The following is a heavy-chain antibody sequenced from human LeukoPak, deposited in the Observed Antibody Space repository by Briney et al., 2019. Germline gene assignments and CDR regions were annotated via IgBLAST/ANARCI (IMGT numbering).Heavy chain of an antibody. CDR2: ILHSGST. Sequence: SETLSLTCAVYGGSFSGHYWSWIRQPPGKGLEWIGEILHSGSTNYNPSHTTRVTMSVDTSKNQFSLKLRSVTAADTAVYYCASGVYGNQHWGQGTLVTVSS. CDR3: ASGVYGNQH. J-gene: IGHJ1*01. V-gene: IGHV4-34*12. D-gene: IGHD6-6*01. CDR1: GGSFSGHY.